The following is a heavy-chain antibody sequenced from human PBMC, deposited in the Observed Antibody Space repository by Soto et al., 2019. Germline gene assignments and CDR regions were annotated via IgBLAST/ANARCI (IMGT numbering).Heavy chain of an antibody. CDR3: VRDFVGPGLDY. V-gene: IGHV3-33*05. D-gene: IGHD1-26*01. CDR1: GFNFRNFG. J-gene: IGHJ4*02. Sequence: GGSLRLSCATSGFNFRNFGMHWVRQAPGKGLEWVTFISFDASRKYYPDSLKGRFTVSRDNSNNTLFLQMNSLNVEDTAIYFCVRDFVGPGLDYWGQGTLVTVSS. CDR2: ISFDASRK.